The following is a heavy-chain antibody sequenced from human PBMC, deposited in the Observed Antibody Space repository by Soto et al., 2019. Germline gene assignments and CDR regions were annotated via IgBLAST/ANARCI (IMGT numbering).Heavy chain of an antibody. V-gene: IGHV4-4*07. CDR3: ARGQRFSDWFDP. J-gene: IGHJ5*02. Sequence: SETLSLTCTVSGGAITTYYWTWFRQHAGKGLEWIGRIYSSGSTKYNPSLQSRVTMSLDTSNNQFSLRLTSVTAADTAVYYCARGQRFSDWFDPWGQGTLGTVSS. CDR2: IYSSGST. D-gene: IGHD3-3*01. CDR1: GGAITTYY.